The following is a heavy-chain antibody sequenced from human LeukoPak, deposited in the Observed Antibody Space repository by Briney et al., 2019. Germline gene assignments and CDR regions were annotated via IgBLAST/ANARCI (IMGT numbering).Heavy chain of an antibody. Sequence: SETLSLTCTVSGGSISSGGYYWSWIRQHPGKGLEWIGYIYYSGSTYYNPSLKSRVTISVDTSKNQFSLKLSSVTAADTAAYYCAGELRYCSSTSCPNPWGQGTLVTVSS. CDR3: AGELRYCSSTSCPNP. CDR2: IYYSGST. J-gene: IGHJ5*02. D-gene: IGHD2-2*01. V-gene: IGHV4-31*03. CDR1: GGSISSGGYY.